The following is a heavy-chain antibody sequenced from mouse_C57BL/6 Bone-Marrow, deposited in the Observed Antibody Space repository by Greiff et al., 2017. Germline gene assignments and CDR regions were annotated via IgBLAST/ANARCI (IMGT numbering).Heavy chain of an antibody. Sequence: QVQLKQSGPELVKPGASVKLSCTASGYTFTSYDINWVKQRPGQGLEWIGWIYPRDGSTKYNEKFKGKATLTVDTSSSTAYMELHSLTSEDSAVYFCARLEFDGSSGDWYFDVGGTGTTVTVSS. J-gene: IGHJ1*03. V-gene: IGHV1-85*01. CDR2: IYPRDGST. D-gene: IGHD1-1*01. CDR1: GYTFTSYD. CDR3: ARLEFDGSSGDWYFDV.